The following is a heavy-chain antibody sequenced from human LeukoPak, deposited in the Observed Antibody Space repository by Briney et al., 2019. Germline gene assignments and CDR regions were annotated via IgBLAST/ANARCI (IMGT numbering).Heavy chain of an antibody. D-gene: IGHD1-7*01. Sequence: GGSLRLSCAASGFTFSSYSMNRVRQAPGKGLEWVSSISSSSSYIYYADSVKGRFTISRDNAKNSLYLQMNSLRAEDTAVYYCARGRTRYRFDYWGQGTLVTVSS. J-gene: IGHJ4*02. CDR3: ARGRTRYRFDY. V-gene: IGHV3-21*01. CDR1: GFTFSSYS. CDR2: ISSSSSYI.